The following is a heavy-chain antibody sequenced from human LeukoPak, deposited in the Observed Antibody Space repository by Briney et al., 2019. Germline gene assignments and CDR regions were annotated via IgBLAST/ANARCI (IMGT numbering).Heavy chain of an antibody. Sequence: NPSETLSLTCTVSGHSISSGYYWDWIRQPPGKGLQWIGSVYHSGSTYYNPSLKSRITISVDTSKNQFSLKLSSVTAADTAVYYCARNWYGSSWSEQIYYFDYWGQGTLVTASS. D-gene: IGHD6-13*01. CDR1: GHSISSGYY. J-gene: IGHJ4*02. V-gene: IGHV4-38-2*02. CDR2: VYHSGST. CDR3: ARNWYGSSWSEQIYYFDY.